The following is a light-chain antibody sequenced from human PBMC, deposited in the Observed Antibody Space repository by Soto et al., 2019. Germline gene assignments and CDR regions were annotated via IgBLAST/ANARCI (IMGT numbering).Light chain of an antibody. CDR3: CSYTSSTHYV. CDR2: EVS. Sequence: QSALTQPTSVSGSPGQSVTISCTGTSSDIGSYNRVSWYQQPPGTAPKLMMYEVSNRPSGVPDRFSGSKSGNTASLTISGLQAEDEADYYCCSYTSSTHYVFGTGTKLTVL. V-gene: IGLV2-18*02. CDR1: SSDIGSYNR. J-gene: IGLJ1*01.